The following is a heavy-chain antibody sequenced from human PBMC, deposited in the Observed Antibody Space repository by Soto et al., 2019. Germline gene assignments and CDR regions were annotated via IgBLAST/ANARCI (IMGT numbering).Heavy chain of an antibody. V-gene: IGHV4-30-2*01. CDR3: ARLTGDRDY. Sequence: QLQLQESGSGLVQPSQTLSLTCAVSGGSISGGYSWTWIRQPPGKGLEWIGYIYHAGGTYYNPSLKSRVTISVARSKNQFSLRLTSVTAADTAMYFCARLTGDRDYWGQGALVTVSS. J-gene: IGHJ4*02. D-gene: IGHD3-9*01. CDR1: GGSISGGYS. CDR2: IYHAGGT.